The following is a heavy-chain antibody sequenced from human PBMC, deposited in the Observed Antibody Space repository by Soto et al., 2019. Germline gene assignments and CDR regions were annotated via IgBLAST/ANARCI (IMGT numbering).Heavy chain of an antibody. CDR1: GFTFSTYT. CDR3: ARARSAYYVDY. V-gene: IGHV3-48*02. Sequence: EVQLVESGGGLVQPGGSLRLSCAASGFTFSTYTMNWVRQAPGRGLEWVSYISTTGNTIYYADSVKGRFTISRDNAKNSLHLQMNSLRDEDTAVYYCARARSAYYVDYWGQGSLVTVSS. J-gene: IGHJ4*01. CDR2: ISTTGNTI. D-gene: IGHD6-19*01.